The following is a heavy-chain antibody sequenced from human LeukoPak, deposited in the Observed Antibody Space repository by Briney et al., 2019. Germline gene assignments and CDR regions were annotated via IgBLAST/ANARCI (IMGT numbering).Heavy chain of an antibody. CDR3: ATGKRGYCSGGSCYELGAFDI. Sequence: ASVKVSCKASGGTFSSYAISWVRQAPGQGLEWMGGVIPIFGTANYAQKFQGRVTITADKSASTAYMELSSLRSEDTAVYYCATGKRGYCSGGSCYELGAFDIWGQGTMVTVSS. V-gene: IGHV1-69*06. D-gene: IGHD2-15*01. J-gene: IGHJ3*02. CDR2: VIPIFGTA. CDR1: GGTFSSYA.